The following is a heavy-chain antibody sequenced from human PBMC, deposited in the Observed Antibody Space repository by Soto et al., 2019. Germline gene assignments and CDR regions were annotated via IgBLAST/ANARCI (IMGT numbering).Heavy chain of an antibody. CDR3: TRDILSGYSRYDY. CDR2: INAGNGNT. V-gene: IGHV1-3*01. J-gene: IGHJ4*02. D-gene: IGHD3-9*01. CDR1: GYTFTSYA. Sequence: ASVKXSCKASGYTFTSYAMHWVRQAPGQRLEWMGWINAGNGNTKYSENFQGRVTITSDTSANTAYVELGSLRSEDTAVYYCTRDILSGYSRYDYWGQGTLVTVSS.